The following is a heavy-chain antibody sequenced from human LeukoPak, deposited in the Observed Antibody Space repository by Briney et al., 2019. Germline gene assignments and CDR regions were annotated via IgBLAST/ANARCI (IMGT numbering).Heavy chain of an antibody. CDR3: ARDGIAAGQTPGPFDP. V-gene: IGHV3-7*03. CDR1: GFTFSSYW. CDR2: IKQDGSEK. Sequence: GGSLRPSCAASGFTFSSYWMSWVRQAPGKGLEWVANIKQDGSEKYYVDSVKGRFTISRDNAKNSLYLQMNSLRAEDTAVYYCARDGIAAGQTPGPFDPWGQGTLVTVSS. J-gene: IGHJ5*02. D-gene: IGHD6-13*01.